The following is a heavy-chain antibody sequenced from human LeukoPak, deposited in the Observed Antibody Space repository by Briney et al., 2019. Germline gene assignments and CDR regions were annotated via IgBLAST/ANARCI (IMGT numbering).Heavy chain of an antibody. CDR3: AKDQYYYGLGHLLFY. D-gene: IGHD3-10*01. CDR2: ISYDGSNK. J-gene: IGHJ4*02. CDR1: GFTFSSYG. Sequence: PGRSLRLSCAASGFTFSSYGMHWVRQAPGKGLEWVAVISYDGSNKYYADSVKGRFTISRDNSKNTLYLQMNSLRAEDTAVYYCAKDQYYYGLGHLLFYWGQGTLVTVSS. V-gene: IGHV3-30*18.